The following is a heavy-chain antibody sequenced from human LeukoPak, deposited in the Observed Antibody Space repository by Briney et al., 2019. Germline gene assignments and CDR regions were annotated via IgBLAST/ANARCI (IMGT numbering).Heavy chain of an antibody. J-gene: IGHJ6*03. V-gene: IGHV3-21*01. CDR1: GFTFSTYT. Sequence: GGSLRLSCSASGFTFSTYTMKWVGQAPGRGRKGVSSITSTSSYMYYADSVKGRFTISRDNAQNSLYLHMSRLRAEDTAVYYCARDPYSGGYGDDYYYYMDVWGKGTTVTISS. CDR2: ITSTSSYM. D-gene: IGHD1-26*01. CDR3: ARDPYSGGYGDDYYYYMDV.